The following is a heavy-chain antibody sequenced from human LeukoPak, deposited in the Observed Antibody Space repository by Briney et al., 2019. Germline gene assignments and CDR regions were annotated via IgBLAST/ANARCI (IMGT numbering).Heavy chain of an antibody. V-gene: IGHV3-48*01. Sequence: GGSLRLSCAASGFTFSSYSMNWVRQAPGKGLEWVSYISSSSTIYYADSVKGRFTISRDNAKNSLYLQMNSLRAEDTAVYYCARDQMGAFDIWGQGTMVTVSS. J-gene: IGHJ3*02. CDR1: GFTFSSYS. D-gene: IGHD2-8*01. CDR3: ARDQMGAFDI. CDR2: ISSSSTI.